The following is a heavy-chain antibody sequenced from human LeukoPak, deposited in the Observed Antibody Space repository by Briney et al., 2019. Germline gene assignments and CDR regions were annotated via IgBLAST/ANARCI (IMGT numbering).Heavy chain of an antibody. V-gene: IGHV3-7*03. D-gene: IGHD3-16*01. CDR2: IKQDGSEK. Sequence: PGGSLRLSCAASGSTFSSYWMSWVRQAPGKGLEWVANIKQDGSEKYYVDSVKGRFTISRDNAKNSLYLQMNSLRAEDTAVYYCAREGDRLTFDYWGQGTLVTVSS. CDR1: GSTFSSYW. J-gene: IGHJ4*02. CDR3: AREGDRLTFDY.